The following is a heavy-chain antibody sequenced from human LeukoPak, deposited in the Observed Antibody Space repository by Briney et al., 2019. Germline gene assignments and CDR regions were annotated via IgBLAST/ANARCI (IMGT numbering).Heavy chain of an antibody. D-gene: IGHD6-6*01. CDR3: AKRDSSSSGYNFDY. CDR2: IRYDGSNK. CDR1: GFTFSSYG. J-gene: IGHJ4*02. Sequence: GGSLRLSCAASGFTFSSYGMHWVRQAPGKGLEWVAFIRYDGSNKYYADSVKGRFTIPRDNSKNTLYLQMNSLRAEDTAVYYCAKRDSSSSGYNFDYWGQGTLVTVSS. V-gene: IGHV3-30*02.